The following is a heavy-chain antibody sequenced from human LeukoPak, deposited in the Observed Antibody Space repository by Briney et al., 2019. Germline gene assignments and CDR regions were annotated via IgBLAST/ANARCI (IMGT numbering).Heavy chain of an antibody. Sequence: PSETLSLTCAVYGGSFSGYYWSWIRQPPGKGLEWIGEINHSGSTNYNPSLKSRVTISVDTSKNQFSLKLSSVTAADTAVYYCARIISRGYSRFDYWGQGTLVTVSS. CDR2: INHSGST. CDR3: ARIISRGYSRFDY. J-gene: IGHJ4*02. V-gene: IGHV4-34*01. CDR1: GGSFSGYY. D-gene: IGHD3-22*01.